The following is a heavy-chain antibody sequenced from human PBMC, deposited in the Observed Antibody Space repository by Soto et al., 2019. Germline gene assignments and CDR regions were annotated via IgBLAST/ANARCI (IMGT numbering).Heavy chain of an antibody. D-gene: IGHD4-17*01. Sequence: QVQLQESGPGLVKPSQTLSLTCTVSGGSISSGGYYWSWIRQHPGKGLEWIGYIYYSGSTYYNPSLTRRVTISVDTSKNQFSLKLSSVTAADTAVYYCASHDYGDYGYFDLWGRGTLVTVSS. CDR3: ASHDYGDYGYFDL. CDR1: GGSISSGGYY. J-gene: IGHJ2*01. CDR2: IYYSGST. V-gene: IGHV4-31*03.